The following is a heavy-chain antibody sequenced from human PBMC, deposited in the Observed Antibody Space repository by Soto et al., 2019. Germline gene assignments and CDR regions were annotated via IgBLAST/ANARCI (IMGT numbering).Heavy chain of an antibody. D-gene: IGHD3-22*01. CDR1: GFTVSSNY. J-gene: IGHJ3*02. Sequence: GGSLRLSCAASGFTVSSNYMAWVRQAPGKGLECVSLIYSGNSTYYADSVKGRFTISRDNSEHMVFLQMNSLRAEDTAVYYCARAYYYDSSGYPNAFDIWGQGTMVTVSS. CDR3: ARAYYYDSSGYPNAFDI. V-gene: IGHV3-53*01. CDR2: IYSGNST.